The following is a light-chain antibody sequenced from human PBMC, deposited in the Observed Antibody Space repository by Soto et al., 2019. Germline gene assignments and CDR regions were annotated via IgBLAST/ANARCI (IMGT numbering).Light chain of an antibody. CDR1: QSVSSN. CDR2: GAS. CDR3: QQYNNWPRT. V-gene: IGKV3-15*01. Sequence: VMKQSPDTLNVAPGASSTLSCRASQSVSSNLAWYQQKPVQAPRRLIYGASTRATGIPARFSGSGSGTEFTLTISSLQSEDFAVYYCQQYNNWPRTFGQGTKVDIK. J-gene: IGKJ1*01.